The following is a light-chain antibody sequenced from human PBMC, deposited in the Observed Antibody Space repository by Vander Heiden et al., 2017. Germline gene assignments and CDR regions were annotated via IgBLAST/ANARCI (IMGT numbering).Light chain of an antibody. CDR2: AAS. J-gene: IGKJ4*01. V-gene: IGKV1-6*01. CDR1: QGIRND. CDR3: LQDYNYPLT. Sequence: QKTESPSTLSASVGDRVTITCRASQGIRNDLGWYQQKPGKAPKLLIYAASSLQSGVPSRFSGSGSGTDFTLTISSLQPEDFATYYCLQDYNYPLTFGGGTKVEIK.